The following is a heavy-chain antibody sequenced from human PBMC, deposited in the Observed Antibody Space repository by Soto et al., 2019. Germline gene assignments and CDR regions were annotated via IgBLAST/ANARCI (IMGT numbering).Heavy chain of an antibody. CDR2: INHSGST. Sequence: ETLSLTCAVYGGSFSGYYWSWIRQPPGKGLEWIGEINHSGSTNYNPSLKSRVTISVDTSKNQFSLKLSSVTAADTAVYYCARGRVASPNFDYWGQGTLVTVSS. J-gene: IGHJ4*02. CDR3: ARGRVASPNFDY. CDR1: GGSFSGYY. V-gene: IGHV4-34*01. D-gene: IGHD2-15*01.